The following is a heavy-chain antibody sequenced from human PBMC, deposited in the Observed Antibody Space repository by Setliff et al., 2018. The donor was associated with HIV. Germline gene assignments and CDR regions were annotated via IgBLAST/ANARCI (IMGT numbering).Heavy chain of an antibody. CDR1: GGTFSSYA. J-gene: IGHJ6*03. Sequence: ASVKVSCKASGGTFSSYAISWVRQAPGQGLEWMGGIIPILGIANYAQKFQGRVAMTADKSTSTAYMELSSLRSEDTAVYYCARGGYSEYSPYYYYHMDVWGKGTTVTVSS. D-gene: IGHD4-4*01. V-gene: IGHV1-69*10. CDR2: IIPILGIA. CDR3: ARGGYSEYSPYYYYHMDV.